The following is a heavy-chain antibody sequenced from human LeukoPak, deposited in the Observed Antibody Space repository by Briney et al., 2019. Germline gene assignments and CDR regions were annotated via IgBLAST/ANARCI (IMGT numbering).Heavy chain of an antibody. J-gene: IGHJ3*02. Sequence: PSQTLSLTCTVSGVSISSGGYYWSWIRQHPGKGLEWIGYIYYSGSTYYNPSLKSRVTISVDTSKNQFSLKLSSVTAADTAVYYCARVMFSGFSAFDIWGQGTMVTVSS. D-gene: IGHD3-10*02. CDR1: GVSISSGGYY. V-gene: IGHV4-31*03. CDR2: IYYSGST. CDR3: ARVMFSGFSAFDI.